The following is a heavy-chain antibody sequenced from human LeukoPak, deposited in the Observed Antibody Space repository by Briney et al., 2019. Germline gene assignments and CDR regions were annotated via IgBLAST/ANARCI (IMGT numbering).Heavy chain of an antibody. CDR1: GYTFTNYG. Sequence: GAAVKPSCTASGYTFTNYGINWVRLAPGQGLEWMGWISAYNANTKNAQKLQGRVTMTTDTSTSTAYMELRSLRSDDTAVYYCARSQALSTYTPVLYFDHWGDGTLGSVSS. CDR3: ARSQALSTYTPVLYFDH. CDR2: ISAYNANT. J-gene: IGHJ4*03. V-gene: IGHV1-18*01. D-gene: IGHD3-16*01.